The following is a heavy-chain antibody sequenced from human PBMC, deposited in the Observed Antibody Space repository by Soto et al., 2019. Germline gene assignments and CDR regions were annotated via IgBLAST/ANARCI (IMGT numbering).Heavy chain of an antibody. D-gene: IGHD3-22*01. CDR3: AGYSSGYGWFDP. Sequence: KPSETLSLTCSVSGGSIIGYHLNWIRQLPGKGLEWIGYIYSSGTTNYNPSIKSRLTISVDTSKNQISLRLNSVTAADTAVYDCAGYSSGYGWFDPWGQGAPVTVSS. CDR2: IYSSGTT. CDR1: GGSIIGYH. V-gene: IGHV4-59*01. J-gene: IGHJ5*02.